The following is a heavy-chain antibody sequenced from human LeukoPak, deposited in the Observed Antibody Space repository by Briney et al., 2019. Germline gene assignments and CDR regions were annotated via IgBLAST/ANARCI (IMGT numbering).Heavy chain of an antibody. CDR3: AKDQHATFDY. Sequence: GGSLRLSCGASGFTVSTNYMSWVRQAPGKGLEWVSIIYSGGSTYYADSVKGRFTISRDNSKNTLYLQMNSLRAEDTARYYCAKDQHATFDYWGQGTLVTVSS. J-gene: IGHJ4*02. V-gene: IGHV3-66*01. CDR1: GFTVSTNY. D-gene: IGHD2-21*01. CDR2: IYSGGST.